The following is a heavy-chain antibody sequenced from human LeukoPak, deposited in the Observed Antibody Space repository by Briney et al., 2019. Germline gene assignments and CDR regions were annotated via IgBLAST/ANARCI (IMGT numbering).Heavy chain of an antibody. CDR2: ISSDGSNK. Sequence: PGGSLRLSCAASGFTFSNCGMHWVRQAPGKGLEWVAVISSDGSNKHYADSVKGRFTISRDNSKNTLYLQMNSLRAEDTAVYYYTNSQDSDGWWDFDYWGQGTLVTVSS. D-gene: IGHD6-19*01. J-gene: IGHJ4*02. V-gene: IGHV3-30*18. CDR1: GFTFSNCG. CDR3: TNSQDSDGWWDFDY.